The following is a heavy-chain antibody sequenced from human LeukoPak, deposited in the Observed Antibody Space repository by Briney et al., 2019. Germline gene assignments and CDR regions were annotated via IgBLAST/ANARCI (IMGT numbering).Heavy chain of an antibody. J-gene: IGHJ3*02. CDR1: GGSISSYY. V-gene: IGHV4-59*08. CDR3: ARTTGNDGFDI. D-gene: IGHD3-9*01. Sequence: PSETLSLTCTVSGGSISSYYWSWIRQPPGKGLEWIGYIDYSGTTNYNPSLKSRVTMSVDTSKNQFSLKLSSVTAADTAVYYCARTTGNDGFDIWGQGTMVSVSS. CDR2: IDYSGTT.